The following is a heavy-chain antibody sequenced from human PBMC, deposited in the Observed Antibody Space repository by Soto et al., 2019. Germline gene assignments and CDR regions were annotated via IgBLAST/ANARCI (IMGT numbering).Heavy chain of an antibody. D-gene: IGHD3-10*01. V-gene: IGHV1-69*02. J-gene: IGHJ4*02. CDR2: ITPMVGMS. CDR1: GDTFNFYT. CDR3: ATSYGSGSRPFDY. Sequence: QVQLVQSGAEVKKPGSSVKVSCKASGDTFNFYTFSWVRQAPGQGLEWMGRITPMVGMSNYAQKFQGRVTIIADRSTNTTYMQLSSLRSEDTALYYCATSYGSGSRPFDYWGQGTPVTVSS.